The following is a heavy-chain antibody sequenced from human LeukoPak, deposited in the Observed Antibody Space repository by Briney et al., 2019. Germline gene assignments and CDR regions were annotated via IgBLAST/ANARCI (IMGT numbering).Heavy chain of an antibody. V-gene: IGHV3-48*01. CDR2: ISSSSSTI. CDR3: ARDRYGGSGSYYSYYYGMDV. CDR1: GFTFSSYS. J-gene: IGHJ6*02. Sequence: GGSLRLSCAAPGFTFSSYSMNWVRQAPGKGLEWVSYISSSSSTIYYADSVKGRFTISRDNAKNSLYLQMNSLRAEDTAVYYCARDRYGGSGSYYSYYYGMDVWGQGTTVTVSS. D-gene: IGHD3-10*01.